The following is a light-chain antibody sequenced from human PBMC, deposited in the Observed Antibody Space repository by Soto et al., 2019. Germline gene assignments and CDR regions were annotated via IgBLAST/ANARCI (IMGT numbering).Light chain of an antibody. CDR3: QQYETFSGT. V-gene: IGKV1-13*02. CDR2: AAS. J-gene: IGKJ1*01. Sequence: AIQLTQSPSSLSASVGDSVTITCRASQGIRSALAWYQQTPGRAPKLLIYAASTLYGGVPSRFSGSGSGTKFTLTIASLQPDDFATYYCQQYETFSGTFGPGTKVDIK. CDR1: QGIRSA.